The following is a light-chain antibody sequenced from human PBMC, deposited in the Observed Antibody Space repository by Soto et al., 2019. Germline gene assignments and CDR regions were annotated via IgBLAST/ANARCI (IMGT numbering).Light chain of an antibody. CDR2: DAS. J-gene: IGKJ5*01. CDR1: QSVVNY. CDR3: QQRRSWPIT. V-gene: IGKV3-11*01. Sequence: EIVLTQSPATLSLSPGERAILSCRASQSVVNYLAWYQQKPGQAPRLLIYDASNRATGIPARFSGSGSETDFTLTISSLEPEDFAVYYCQQRRSWPITFGQGTRLEIK.